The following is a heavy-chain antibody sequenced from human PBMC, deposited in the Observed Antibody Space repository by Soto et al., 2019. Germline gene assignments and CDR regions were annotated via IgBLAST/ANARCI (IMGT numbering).Heavy chain of an antibody. V-gene: IGHV4-59*08. D-gene: IGHD4-17*01. CDR2: IYYSGST. CDR1: GGSISSYY. J-gene: IGHJ4*02. Sequence: SETLSLTCTVSGGSISSYYWSWIRQPPGKGLEWIGYIYYSGSTSYNPSLKSRVTISVDTSKNQFSLKLSSVTAADTAVYYCARRYGDYFDYWGQGTLVTVSS. CDR3: ARRYGDYFDY.